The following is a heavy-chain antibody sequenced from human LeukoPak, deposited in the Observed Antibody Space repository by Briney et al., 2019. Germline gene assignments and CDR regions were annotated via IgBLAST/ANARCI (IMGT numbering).Heavy chain of an antibody. CDR2: IYYSGST. CDR3: ARARSGSYLPLIDFDY. D-gene: IGHD1-26*01. V-gene: IGHV4-39*07. Sequence: PSETLSLTCTVSGGSISSSSYYWGWIRQPPGKGLEWIGSIYYSGSTYYNPSLKSRVTISADTSKNQFSLKLSSVTAADTAVYYCARARSGSYLPLIDFDYWGQGTLVTVSS. J-gene: IGHJ4*02. CDR1: GGSISSSSYY.